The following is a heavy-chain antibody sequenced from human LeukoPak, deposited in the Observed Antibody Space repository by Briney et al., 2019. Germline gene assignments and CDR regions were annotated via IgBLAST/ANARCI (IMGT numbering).Heavy chain of an antibody. D-gene: IGHD6-13*01. CDR1: GGSISSYY. Sequence: SETLSLTCTVSGGSISSYYWSWLRQPPGKGLEWIGYIYYSGSTNYNPSLKSRVTISVDTSKNQFSLKLSSVTAADTAVYYCARGGASSWYRYFDYWGQGTLVTVSS. CDR3: ARGGASSWYRYFDY. V-gene: IGHV4-59*01. CDR2: IYYSGST. J-gene: IGHJ4*02.